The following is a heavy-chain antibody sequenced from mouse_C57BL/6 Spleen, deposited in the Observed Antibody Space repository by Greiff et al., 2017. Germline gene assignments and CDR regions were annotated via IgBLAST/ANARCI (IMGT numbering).Heavy chain of an antibody. J-gene: IGHJ2*01. D-gene: IGHD1-1*01. CDR3: ARRITAVVEGFDY. Sequence: QVQLKESGPELVKPGASVKISCKASGYAFSSSWMNWVKQRPGKGLEWIGRIYPGDGDTNYTGKFKGKATLTADKSSSTAYMQRSILTSEDSAVYFCARRITAVVEGFDYWGQGTTLTVAT. V-gene: IGHV1-82*01. CDR2: IYPGDGDT. CDR1: GYAFSSSW.